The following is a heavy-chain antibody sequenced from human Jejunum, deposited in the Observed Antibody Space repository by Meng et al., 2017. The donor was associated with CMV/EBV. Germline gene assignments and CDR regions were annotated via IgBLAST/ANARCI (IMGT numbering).Heavy chain of an antibody. Sequence: KASGYTFTSYDINWVRQPTGQGLEWMGWMNPNSGNTGYAQKFQGRVTMTRNTSISTAYMELSSLRSEDTAVYYCANSRSRGIPDYWGQGTLVTVSS. V-gene: IGHV1-8*01. D-gene: IGHD3-16*01. J-gene: IGHJ4*02. CDR1: GYTFTSYD. CDR3: ANSRSRGIPDY. CDR2: MNPNSGNT.